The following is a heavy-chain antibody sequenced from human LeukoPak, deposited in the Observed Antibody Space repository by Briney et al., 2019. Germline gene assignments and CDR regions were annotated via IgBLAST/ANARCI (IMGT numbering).Heavy chain of an antibody. Sequence: SETLSLTCTASGGSISSGSYYWSLIRQPAGKGLEWIGRIYTSGSTNYNPSLKSRVTISVDTSKNQFSLKLSSVTAADTAVYYCARDEVGHDYGIFDYWGQGTLVTVSS. D-gene: IGHD4-17*01. V-gene: IGHV4-61*02. J-gene: IGHJ4*02. CDR1: GGSISSGSYY. CDR2: IYTSGST. CDR3: ARDEVGHDYGIFDY.